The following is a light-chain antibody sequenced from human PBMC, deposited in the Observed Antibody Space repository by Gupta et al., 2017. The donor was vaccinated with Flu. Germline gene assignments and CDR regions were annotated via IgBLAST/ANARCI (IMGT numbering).Light chain of an antibody. CDR1: QSPLHSNGYNY. V-gene: IGKV2-28*01. J-gene: IGKJ1*01. CDR3: MQALQPPWT. CDR2: LGS. Sequence: VTPGEPASISCRSSQSPLHSNGYNYLHWYLQKPGQSPQLLTDLGSNRASGVPDRFSGSGSGTDFTLKISRVEAEDVGVYYCMQALQPPWTFGQGTKVEIK.